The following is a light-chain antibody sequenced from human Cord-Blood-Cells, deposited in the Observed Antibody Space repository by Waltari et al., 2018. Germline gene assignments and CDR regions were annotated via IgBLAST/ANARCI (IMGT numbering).Light chain of an antibody. CDR3: CSYAGSVV. V-gene: IGLV2-23*01. CDR1: SSDVGSYNL. CDR2: EGS. Sequence: QSALTQPASVSGSPGQSITISCTGTSSDVGSYNLVSLYQQHPGKDPKLMIYEGSKRPAGVSNRFAGSESGNTASLTIARLQAEDEADYYCCSYAGSVVFGGGTKLTVL. J-gene: IGLJ2*01.